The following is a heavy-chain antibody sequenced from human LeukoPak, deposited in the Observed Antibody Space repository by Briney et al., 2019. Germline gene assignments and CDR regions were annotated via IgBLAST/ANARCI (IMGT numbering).Heavy chain of an antibody. CDR2: ISLDGFDQ. V-gene: IGHV3-30*03. Sequence: GGSLRLSCAASGFTFSNYGMHWVRQAPGKGLEWVAVISLDGFDQYYGDSVKGRFTISRDNSKNTLYLQMNSLRADDTAVYYCARAIQFGGYFDYWGQGTLVTVSS. J-gene: IGHJ4*02. CDR3: ARAIQFGGYFDY. D-gene: IGHD2-15*01. CDR1: GFTFSNYG.